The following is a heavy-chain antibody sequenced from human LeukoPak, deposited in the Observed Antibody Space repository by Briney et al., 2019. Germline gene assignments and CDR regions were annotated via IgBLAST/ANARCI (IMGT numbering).Heavy chain of an antibody. Sequence: VASVKVSCKASGGTFSSYAISWVRQAPGQGLEWMGGIIPIFGTANYAQRFQGRVTITADESTSTAYMELSSLRSEDTAVYYCASWGFMVDYWGQGTLVTVSS. J-gene: IGHJ4*02. V-gene: IGHV1-69*01. D-gene: IGHD3-16*01. CDR1: GGTFSSYA. CDR3: ASWGFMVDY. CDR2: IIPIFGTA.